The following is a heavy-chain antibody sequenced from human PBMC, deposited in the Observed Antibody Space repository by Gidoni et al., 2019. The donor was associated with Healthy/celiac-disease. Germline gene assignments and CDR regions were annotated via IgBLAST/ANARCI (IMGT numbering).Heavy chain of an antibody. D-gene: IGHD6-19*01. V-gene: IGHV3-23*01. CDR1: GFTFSSYA. J-gene: IGHJ3*02. CDR3: AISGLAVAGTRAFDI. CDR2: ISGSGGST. Sequence: VQLLESGGGLVQPGGSLRPSCAASGFTFSSYAMSWVRQAPGKGLEWGSAISGSGGSTYYADSVKGRFTISRDNSKNTLYLQMNSLRAEDTAVYYCAISGLAVAGTRAFDIWGQGTMVTVSS.